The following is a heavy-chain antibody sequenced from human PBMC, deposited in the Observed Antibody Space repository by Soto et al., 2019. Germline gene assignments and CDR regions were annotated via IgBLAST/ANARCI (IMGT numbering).Heavy chain of an antibody. D-gene: IGHD2-15*01. CDR2: ISGNGGST. CDR3: AKASDGGWPYYFDS. V-gene: IGHV3-23*01. J-gene: IGHJ4*01. CDR1: GFTFSSYA. Sequence: GGSLRLSCAASGFTFSSYAMSWVRQAPGKGLEWVAAISGNGGSTYYADSVKGRCTISRDNSTNTIFLQMNSLRADDSAVYFCAKASDGGWPYYFDSWGHGTLVTVSS.